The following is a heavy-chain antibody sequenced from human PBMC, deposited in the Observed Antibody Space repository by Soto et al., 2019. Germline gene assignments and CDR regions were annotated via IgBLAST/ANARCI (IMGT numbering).Heavy chain of an antibody. D-gene: IGHD1-26*01. Sequence: QVQLQASGPGLVKPSDTLSLTCTVSGDSIGTYNWGWIRQPPGKRLEWIGYIYSNGGTSYNPALKTRVTISADMSTKQVSLRLSSVTAADTDVYFCVRQGIGALHGLVDVWGQGTTVTVSS. CDR1: GDSIGTYN. V-gene: IGHV4-59*08. J-gene: IGHJ6*02. CDR3: VRQGIGALHGLVDV. CDR2: IYSNGGT.